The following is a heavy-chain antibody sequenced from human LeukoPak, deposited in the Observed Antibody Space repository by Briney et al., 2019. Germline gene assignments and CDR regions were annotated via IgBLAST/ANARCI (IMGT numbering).Heavy chain of an antibody. V-gene: IGHV4-34*01. CDR2: VNHSGST. CDR3: ARGYYYDSSGPHFDY. Sequence: SETLSLTCAVYGGSFSGYYWSWIRQPPGKGLEWIGEVNHSGSTNYNSSLKSRVTISVDTSKNQFSLKLSSVTAADTAVYYCARGYYYDSSGPHFDYWGQGTLVTVSS. CDR1: GGSFSGYY. D-gene: IGHD3-22*01. J-gene: IGHJ4*02.